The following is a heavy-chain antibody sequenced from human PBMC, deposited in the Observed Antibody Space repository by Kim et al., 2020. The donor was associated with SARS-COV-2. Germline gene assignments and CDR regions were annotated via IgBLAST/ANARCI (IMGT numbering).Heavy chain of an antibody. CDR3: ARNSNHGGYYFDY. V-gene: IGHV3-20*01. Sequence: YADSVKGRFTISRDNAKNSLYLQRNSLRAEDTALYHCARNSNHGGYYFDYWGQGTLVTVSS. J-gene: IGHJ4*02. D-gene: IGHD1-7*01.